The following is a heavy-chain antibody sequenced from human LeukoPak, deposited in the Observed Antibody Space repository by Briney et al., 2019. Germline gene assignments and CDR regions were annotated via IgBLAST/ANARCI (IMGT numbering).Heavy chain of an antibody. J-gene: IGHJ4*02. CDR3: AKYHPAYYVIVAGYHLPYFDY. D-gene: IGHD3-9*01. Sequence: GRSLRLSYAASGFTFSRYGMHWVSQAPAKGLEWVAFIRYDGSNKYYADSVKGRFTISRDNHKNTLYLQMNSLRAEGTAVYYCAKYHPAYYVIVAGYHLPYFDYWGQGTLVTVSS. CDR2: IRYDGSNK. CDR1: GFTFSRYG. V-gene: IGHV3-30*02.